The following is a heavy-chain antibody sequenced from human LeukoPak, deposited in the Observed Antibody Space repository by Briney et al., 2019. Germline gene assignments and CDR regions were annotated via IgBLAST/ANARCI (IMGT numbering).Heavy chain of an antibody. D-gene: IGHD1-7*01. Sequence: SVKVSCKASGGTFSSYAISWVRQAPGQGLEWMGRIIPIFGTANYAQKFQGRVTITTDESTSTAYMELSSPRSEDTAVYYCARVPYNWNYEGAYYFDYWGQGTLVTVSS. J-gene: IGHJ4*02. CDR3: ARVPYNWNYEGAYYFDY. V-gene: IGHV1-69*05. CDR1: GGTFSSYA. CDR2: IIPIFGTA.